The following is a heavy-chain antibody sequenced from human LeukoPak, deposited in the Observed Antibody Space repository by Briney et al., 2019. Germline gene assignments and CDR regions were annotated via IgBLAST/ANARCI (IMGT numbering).Heavy chain of an antibody. V-gene: IGHV3-30-3*01. CDR2: ISYDGSNK. CDR3: ARDLGRYSPDYYYGMDV. J-gene: IGHJ6*02. D-gene: IGHD6-19*01. CDR1: GFTFSSYA. Sequence: GGSLRLSCAASGFTFSSYAMHLVRQAPGKGLEWVAVISYDGSNKYYADSVKGRFTISRDNSKNTLYLQMNSLRAEDTAVYYCARDLGRYSPDYYYGMDVWGQGTTVTVSS.